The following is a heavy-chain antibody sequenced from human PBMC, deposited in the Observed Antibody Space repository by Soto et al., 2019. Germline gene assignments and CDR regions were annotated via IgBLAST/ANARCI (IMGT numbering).Heavy chain of an antibody. CDR2: INSDGSST. J-gene: IGHJ5*02. D-gene: IGHD3-3*01. CDR1: GFTFSSYW. V-gene: IGHV3-74*01. Sequence: GGSLRLACAASGFTFSSYWMHWVRQAPGKGLVWVSRINSDGSSTSYADSVKGRFTISRDNAKNTLYLQMNSLRAEDTAVYYCASCTYYDFWSGYHPFDPWGQGTLVTVSS. CDR3: ASCTYYDFWSGYHPFDP.